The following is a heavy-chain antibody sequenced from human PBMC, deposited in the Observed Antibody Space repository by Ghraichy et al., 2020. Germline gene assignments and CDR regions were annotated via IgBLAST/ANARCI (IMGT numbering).Heavy chain of an antibody. CDR3: ARDPNCGGGSCYFGHNWFDP. D-gene: IGHD2-15*01. CDR1: GYTFTSYG. CDR2: IIAYNGNA. J-gene: IGHJ5*02. V-gene: IGHV1-18*01. Sequence: ASVKVSCKASGYTFTSYGISWVRQAPGQGLEWMGWIIAYNGNANYAQKLQGRVTITTDTSTSTAYMELRSLRSEDTAVYYCARDPNCGGGSCYFGHNWFDPWGEGTLVNVSS.